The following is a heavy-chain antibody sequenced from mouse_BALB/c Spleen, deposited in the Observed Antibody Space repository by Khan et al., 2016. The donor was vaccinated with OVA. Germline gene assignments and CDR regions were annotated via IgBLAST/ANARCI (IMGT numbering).Heavy chain of an antibody. J-gene: IGHJ3*01. CDR3: ASHLTGSCAY. CDR1: GFTFSSYS. CDR2: ISSGGDYT. Sequence: EVQLVESGGDLVKPGGSLKLSCAASGFTFSSYSMSWVRQTPDKRLEWVATISSGGDYTYYPDSVKGRFTISRANAKNTLYLQMSSLKSGDTAMYYCASHLTGSCAYWGQGTLVTVSA. D-gene: IGHD4-1*01. V-gene: IGHV5-6*01.